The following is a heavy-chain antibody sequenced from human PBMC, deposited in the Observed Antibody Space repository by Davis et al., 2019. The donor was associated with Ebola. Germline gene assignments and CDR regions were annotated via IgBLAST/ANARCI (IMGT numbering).Heavy chain of an antibody. V-gene: IGHV1-46*01. J-gene: IGHJ6*04. CDR3: ARAPAMDPYYYYYGMDV. CDR2: INPSGGST. Sequence: APVKVSCKASGYTFTGYYMHWVRQAPGQGLEWMGIINPSGGSTSYAQKFQGRVTMTRDTSTSTVYMELSSLRSEDTAVYYCARAPAMDPYYYYYGMDVWGKGTTVTVSS. CDR1: GYTFTGYY. D-gene: IGHD5-18*01.